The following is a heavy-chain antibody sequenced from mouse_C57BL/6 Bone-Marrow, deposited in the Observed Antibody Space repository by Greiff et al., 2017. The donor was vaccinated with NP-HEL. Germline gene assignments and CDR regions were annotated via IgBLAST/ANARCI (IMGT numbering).Heavy chain of an antibody. CDR2: ISYDGSN. Sequence: EVQLQESGPGLVKPSQSLSLTCSVTGYSITSGYYWNWIRQFPGNKLEWMGYISYDGSNNYNPSLKNRISITRDTSKNQFFLKLNSVTTEDTATYYCARDPFYGSSLAWFAYWGQGTLVTVSA. CDR3: ARDPFYGSSLAWFAY. V-gene: IGHV3-6*01. CDR1: GYSITSGYY. D-gene: IGHD1-1*01. J-gene: IGHJ3*01.